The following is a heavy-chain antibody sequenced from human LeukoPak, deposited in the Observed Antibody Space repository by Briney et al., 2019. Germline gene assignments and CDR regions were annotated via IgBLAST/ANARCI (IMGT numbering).Heavy chain of an antibody. CDR2: IYTSGST. Sequence: PSETLSLTCTVSGGSISSGSYYWSWIRQPAGKGLEWIGRIYTSGSTNYNPSLKSRVTISVDTSKNQFSLKLSSVTAADTAVYYCARVGYSSGWQDFDYWGQGTLVTVSS. D-gene: IGHD6-19*01. CDR1: GGSISSGSYY. CDR3: ARVGYSSGWQDFDY. J-gene: IGHJ4*02. V-gene: IGHV4-61*02.